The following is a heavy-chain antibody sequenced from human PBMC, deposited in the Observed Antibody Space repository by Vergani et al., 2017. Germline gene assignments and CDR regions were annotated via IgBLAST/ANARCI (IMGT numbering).Heavy chain of an antibody. V-gene: IGHV1-69*01. CDR3: AGSGGGYYYDSSGYNEFDY. Sequence: QVQLVQSGAEVKKPGSSVKVSCKASGGTFSSYAISWVRQAPGQGLEWMGGIIPIFGTANYAQKFQGRVTITADESTSTAYTELSSLRSEDTAVYYCAGSGGGYYYDSSGYNEFDYWGQGTLVTVSS. D-gene: IGHD3-22*01. CDR2: IIPIFGTA. CDR1: GGTFSSYA. J-gene: IGHJ4*02.